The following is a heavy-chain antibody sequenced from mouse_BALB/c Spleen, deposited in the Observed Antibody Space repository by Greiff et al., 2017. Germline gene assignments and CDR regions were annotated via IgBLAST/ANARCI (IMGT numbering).Heavy chain of an antibody. CDR2: IYPGDGDT. V-gene: IGHV1-80*01. Sequence: VQLQQSGAELVRPGSSVKISCNASGYAFSSYWMNWVKQRPGQGLEWIGQIYPGDGDTNYNGKFKGKATLTADKYSSTDYMQLSSLTSEDSAVYFCERHSLLRGDYWGQGTSVTVSS. J-gene: IGHJ4*01. CDR3: ERHSLLRGDY. CDR1: GYAFSSYW. D-gene: IGHD1-2*01.